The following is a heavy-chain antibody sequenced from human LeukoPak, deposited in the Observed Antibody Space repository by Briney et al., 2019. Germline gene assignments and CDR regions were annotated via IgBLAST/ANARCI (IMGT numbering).Heavy chain of an antibody. Sequence: GGSLRLSCAASGFTFSSYEMNWVRQAPGKGLEWVSYISSSGSTMYFADSVRGRFTISRDNAKNSLYLQMNSLRAEDTAVYYCTRRHPNMDTDAFDIWGQGTMVTVSP. V-gene: IGHV3-48*03. CDR3: TRRHPNMDTDAFDI. CDR2: ISSSGSTM. CDR1: GFTFSSYE. D-gene: IGHD5-18*01. J-gene: IGHJ3*02.